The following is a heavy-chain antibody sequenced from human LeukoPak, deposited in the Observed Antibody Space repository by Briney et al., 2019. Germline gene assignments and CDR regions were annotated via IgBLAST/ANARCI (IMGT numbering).Heavy chain of an antibody. CDR1: GDSISSYY. Sequence: SETLSLTCTVSGDSISSYYWSWIRQPPGKGLEWIGYIHYSGSTNYNPSLKSRVTISVDTSKNQFSLILSSVTTADTAVYYCARRSSSWYNWFDPWGQGTLVTVSS. V-gene: IGHV4-59*01. J-gene: IGHJ5*02. CDR3: ARRSSSWYNWFDP. D-gene: IGHD6-13*01. CDR2: IHYSGST.